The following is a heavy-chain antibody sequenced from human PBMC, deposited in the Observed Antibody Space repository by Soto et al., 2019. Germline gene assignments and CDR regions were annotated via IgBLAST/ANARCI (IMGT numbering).Heavy chain of an antibody. CDR2: VIPISSTT. Sequence: QEQLVQSGAEVKKPGSSVKVSCKASGGNLSNYAINWVRQAPGQGLEWMGGVIPISSTTNYAQKFQGRVTFPADESTNTFYMELRNLISEATAIYYCARDGRGDIVEVPSNLTEDFHHWGQGTLVTVSS. J-gene: IGHJ1*01. CDR1: GGNLSNYA. CDR3: ARDGRGDIVEVPSNLTEDFHH. D-gene: IGHD2-2*01. V-gene: IGHV1-69*01.